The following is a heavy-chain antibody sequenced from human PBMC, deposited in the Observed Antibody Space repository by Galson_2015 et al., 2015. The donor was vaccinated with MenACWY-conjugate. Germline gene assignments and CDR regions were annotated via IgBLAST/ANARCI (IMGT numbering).Heavy chain of an antibody. Sequence: ETLSLTCAVYGGSFSGYYWSWIRQPPGKGLEWIGEINHSGSTNYNPSLKSRVTISVDTSKNQFSLKLSSVTAADTAVYYCARVAREVVATFIDYWGQGTLVTVSS. CDR2: INHSGST. D-gene: IGHD3-22*01. V-gene: IGHV4-34*01. J-gene: IGHJ4*02. CDR1: GGSFSGYY. CDR3: ARVAREVVATFIDY.